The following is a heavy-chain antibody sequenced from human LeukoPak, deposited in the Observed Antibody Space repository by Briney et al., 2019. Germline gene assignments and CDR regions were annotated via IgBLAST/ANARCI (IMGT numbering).Heavy chain of an antibody. CDR2: IYNSGST. Sequence: SETLSLTCTVSGGSVSDNNFFWNWIRQPPGKGLEWIGYIYNSGSTNYNPALNSRVTISVDTSNNQFSLKLSSVIAADTAVYYCAGLEAHRPLDYWGQGALVIVSS. CDR1: GGSVSDNNFF. V-gene: IGHV4-61*01. CDR3: AGLEAHRPLDY. J-gene: IGHJ4*02.